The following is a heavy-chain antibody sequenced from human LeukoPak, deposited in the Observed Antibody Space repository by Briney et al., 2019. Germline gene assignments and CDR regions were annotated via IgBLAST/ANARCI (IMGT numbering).Heavy chain of an antibody. CDR3: ARVGDDSSGYYYFDY. V-gene: IGHV3-21*01. Sequence: GGSLRLSCAASGFTFSNYAMSWVRQAPGKGLEWVSSISSSSSYIYYADSVKGRFTISRDNAKNSLYLQMNSLRAEDTAVYYCARVGDDSSGYYYFDYWGQGTLVTVSS. CDR2: ISSSSSYI. J-gene: IGHJ4*02. D-gene: IGHD3-22*01. CDR1: GFTFSNYA.